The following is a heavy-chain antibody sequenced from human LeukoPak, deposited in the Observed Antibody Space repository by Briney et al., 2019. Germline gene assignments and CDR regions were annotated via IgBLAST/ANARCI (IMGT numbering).Heavy chain of an antibody. Sequence: ASVKVSCKASGGTFSSYAISWVRQAPGQGLEWMGRIIPILGIANYAQKFQGRVTITAYKSMSTAYMELSSLRSEDTAVYYCARTTVTTGGLPDYWGQGTLVTVSS. V-gene: IGHV1-69*04. D-gene: IGHD4-17*01. CDR3: ARTTVTTGGLPDY. CDR1: GGTFSSYA. CDR2: IIPILGIA. J-gene: IGHJ4*02.